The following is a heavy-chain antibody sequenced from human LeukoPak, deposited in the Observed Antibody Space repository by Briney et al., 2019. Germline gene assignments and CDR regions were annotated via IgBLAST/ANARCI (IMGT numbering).Heavy chain of an antibody. D-gene: IGHD3-22*01. CDR3: AKAAYDSSGYPNWFDP. V-gene: IGHV3-23*01. CDR1: GFTFSSYA. CDR2: ISGSGGST. J-gene: IGHJ5*02. Sequence: GGSLRLSCAASGFTFSSYAMSWVRQAPGKGLEWVSAISGSGGSTYYADSVKGRFTISRDNSKNTLYLQMNSLRAEDTAVYYCAKAAYDSSGYPNWFDPWGQGTLVTVS.